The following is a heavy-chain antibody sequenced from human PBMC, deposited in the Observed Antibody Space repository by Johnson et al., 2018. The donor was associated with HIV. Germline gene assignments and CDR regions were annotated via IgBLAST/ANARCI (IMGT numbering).Heavy chain of an antibody. V-gene: IGHV3-11*04. CDR1: GFTFSDYY. Sequence: VYQVESGGGLVKPGGSLRLSCAASGFTFSDYYMSWIRQAPGKGLEWVSYISSSGSTIYYADSVKGRFTISRDNAKNSLYLQMNSLRAEDTAVYYCAKQHEQLVEPDAFDIWGQGTMVTVSS. J-gene: IGHJ3*02. D-gene: IGHD6-6*01. CDR3: AKQHEQLVEPDAFDI. CDR2: ISSSGSTI.